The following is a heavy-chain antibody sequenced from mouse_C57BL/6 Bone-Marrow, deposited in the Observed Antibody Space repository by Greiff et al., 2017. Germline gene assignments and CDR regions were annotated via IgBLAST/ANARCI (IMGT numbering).Heavy chain of an antibody. CDR1: GYTFTSYW. J-gene: IGHJ2*01. Sequence: VKVVESGAELMKPGSSVKLSCKASGYTFTSYWMDWVKQRPGQGLEWIGNIYPSDSETHYNQKFKDKATLTVDKSSSTAYMQLSSLTSEDSAVYYCARRTTVVYFDYWGQGTTLTVSS. CDR2: IYPSDSET. CDR3: ARRTTVVYFDY. V-gene: IGHV1-61*01. D-gene: IGHD1-1*01.